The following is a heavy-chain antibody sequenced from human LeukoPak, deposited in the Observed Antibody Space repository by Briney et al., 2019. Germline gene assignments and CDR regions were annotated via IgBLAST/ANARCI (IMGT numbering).Heavy chain of an antibody. Sequence: ASVKVSCKASVYTFTGYYMHWVRQAPGQRLEWMGWINSDNGNTKYSQKFQGRVTITRDTSAYTAYMELRSLSSADTAIYFCARAPYDFLTGFSLNWFDPWGQGTLVTVSS. J-gene: IGHJ5*02. CDR2: INSDNGNT. CDR3: ARAPYDFLTGFSLNWFDP. D-gene: IGHD3-9*01. CDR1: VYTFTGYY. V-gene: IGHV1-3*04.